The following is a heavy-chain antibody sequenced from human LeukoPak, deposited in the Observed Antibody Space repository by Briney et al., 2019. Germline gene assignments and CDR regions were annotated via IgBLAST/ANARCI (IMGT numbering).Heavy chain of an antibody. Sequence: PSGGSLRLSCAASGFTFSSYAMHWVRQAPGKGLEWVAVIWYDGSNKYYADSVKGRFTISRDNSKNTLYLQINSLRAEDTAVYYCARDKNWGPRSNFDYWGQGTLVTVSS. CDR2: IWYDGSNK. J-gene: IGHJ4*02. CDR1: GFTFSSYA. D-gene: IGHD7-27*01. CDR3: ARDKNWGPRSNFDY. V-gene: IGHV3-33*08.